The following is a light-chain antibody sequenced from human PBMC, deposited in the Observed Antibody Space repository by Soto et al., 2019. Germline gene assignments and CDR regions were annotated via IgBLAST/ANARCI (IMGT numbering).Light chain of an antibody. CDR2: GTS. J-gene: IGKJ4*01. CDR3: QQYGSPPLT. V-gene: IGKV3-20*01. Sequence: EIVLTQSPGTLSLSPGETATLSCRASQTIGRNYLAWYQQKPGQAPRLLIFGTSTRATGIPDRFSGSGSGTDFTLTISGLEPEDFAVYYCQQYGSPPLTFGGGTKVDI. CDR1: QTIGRNY.